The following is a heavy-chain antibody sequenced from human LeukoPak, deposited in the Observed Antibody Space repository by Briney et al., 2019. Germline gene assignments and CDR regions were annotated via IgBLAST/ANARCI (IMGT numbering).Heavy chain of an antibody. Sequence: PTGGSLRLSCVASGFTFSNYDMSWVRQAPGKGPEWVSSLTTDGGSTEYADSVKGRFTISRDNSKNTLYLQMNSLRAEDTALYYCAKSLVRWAFDYWGQGTLVTVSS. CDR1: GFTFSNYD. V-gene: IGHV3-23*01. CDR3: AKSLVRWAFDY. D-gene: IGHD1-26*01. CDR2: LTTDGGST. J-gene: IGHJ4*02.